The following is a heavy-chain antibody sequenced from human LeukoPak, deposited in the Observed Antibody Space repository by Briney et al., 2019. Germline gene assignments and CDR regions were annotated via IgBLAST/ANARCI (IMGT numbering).Heavy chain of an antibody. CDR1: GFTFITYG. J-gene: IGHJ4*02. CDR2: ISGHGGST. D-gene: IGHD4/OR15-4a*01. CDR3: ARRAGAYSHPYDY. V-gene: IGHV3-23*01. Sequence: GGSLRLSCVASGFTFITYGMSWVRQAPGKGLEWVSGISGHGGSTDYADSVKGHFTISRDNSKNTLYLQMNSLRAEDTAVYYCARRAGAYSHPYDYWGQGTLVTVSS.